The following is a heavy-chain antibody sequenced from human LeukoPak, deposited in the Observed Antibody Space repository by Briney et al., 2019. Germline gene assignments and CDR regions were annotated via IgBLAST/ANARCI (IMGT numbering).Heavy chain of an antibody. Sequence: ASVKVSCKVSGYTLTELSMHWVRQAPGKGLEWMGGFDPEDGETIYAQKFQGRVTMTTDTSTSTAYMELRSLRSDDTAVYYCAKGHSSTWYRDFDYWGQGTLVTVSS. CDR3: AKGHSSTWYRDFDY. V-gene: IGHV1-24*01. J-gene: IGHJ4*02. D-gene: IGHD6-13*01. CDR2: FDPEDGET. CDR1: GYTLTELS.